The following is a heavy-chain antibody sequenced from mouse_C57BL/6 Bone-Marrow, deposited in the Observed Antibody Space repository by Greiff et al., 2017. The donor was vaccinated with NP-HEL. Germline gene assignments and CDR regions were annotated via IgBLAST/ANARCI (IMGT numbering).Heavy chain of an antibody. CDR3: ARGRLRRMAMDY. D-gene: IGHD2-2*01. V-gene: IGHV1-19*01. Sequence: LKESGPVLVKPGASVKMSCKASGYTFTDYYMNWVKQSHGKSLEWIGAINPYNGGTSYNQKFKGKATLTVDKSSSTAYMELNSLTSEDSAVYYCARGRLRRMAMDYWGQGTSVTVSS. CDR1: GYTFTDYY. CDR2: INPYNGGT. J-gene: IGHJ4*01.